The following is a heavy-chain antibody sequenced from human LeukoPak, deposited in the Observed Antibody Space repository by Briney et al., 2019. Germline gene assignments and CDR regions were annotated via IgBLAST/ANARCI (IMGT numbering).Heavy chain of an antibody. V-gene: IGHV1-69*06. Sequence: SVEVSCKASGGTFSRYAISWVRQAPGQGLEWMGGIIPIFGTANYAQKFQGRVTITADKSTSTAYMELSSLRSEDTAVYYCAFPGIAAAGEGVDYYYYGMDVWGKGTTVTVSS. CDR2: IIPIFGTA. CDR1: GGTFSRYA. D-gene: IGHD6-13*01. J-gene: IGHJ6*04. CDR3: AFPGIAAAGEGVDYYYYGMDV.